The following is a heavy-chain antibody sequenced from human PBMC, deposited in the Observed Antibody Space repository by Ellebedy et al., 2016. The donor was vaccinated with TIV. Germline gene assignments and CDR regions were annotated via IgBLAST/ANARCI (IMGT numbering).Heavy chain of an antibody. CDR1: GGSISSYY. CDR2: IYYSGST. J-gene: IGHJ6*02. Sequence: MPGGSLRLSCTVSGGSISSYYWSWIRQPPGKGLEWIGYIYYSGSTNYNPSLKSRGTISVDTSKNQFSLKLRSVTAADTAVYYCARGEVTLYYYGMDVWGQGTTVTVSS. V-gene: IGHV4-59*01. CDR3: ARGEVTLYYYGMDV.